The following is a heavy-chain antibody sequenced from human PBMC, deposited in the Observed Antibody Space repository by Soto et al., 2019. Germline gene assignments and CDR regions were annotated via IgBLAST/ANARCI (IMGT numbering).Heavy chain of an antibody. V-gene: IGHV2-5*02. J-gene: IGHJ4*02. Sequence: QITLNESGPTVVRPTETLTLTCRFSGFSLTTSGVGVGWIGQPPGKAREGLALIYWDDDKRYSASLKSRLTITKDTSKNQVVLTVSDLDPTDTATYYCAHRVLRTVFGLVTTTAIYFDFWGQGTPVAVSS. D-gene: IGHD3-3*01. CDR3: AHRVLRTVFGLVTTTAIYFDF. CDR2: IYWDDDK. CDR1: GFSLTTSGVG.